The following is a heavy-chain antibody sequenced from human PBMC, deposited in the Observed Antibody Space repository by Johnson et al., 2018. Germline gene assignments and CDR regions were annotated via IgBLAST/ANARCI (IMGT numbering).Heavy chain of an antibody. CDR3: ASGLGAGLTALCFDF. CDR1: GFTFSNFG. J-gene: IGHJ3*01. Sequence: QVQLVQSGGGVVQPGKSLRLSCAASGFTFSNFGMHWVRQVPGKGLEWVAFIWYDGSDKYYADSVKGRFTISRDNSKDTLYLHMNSLRVEVTAVYYCASGLGAGLTALCFDFWGRGNMVPVSS. D-gene: IGHD2-21*02. V-gene: IGHV3-33*03. CDR2: IWYDGSDK.